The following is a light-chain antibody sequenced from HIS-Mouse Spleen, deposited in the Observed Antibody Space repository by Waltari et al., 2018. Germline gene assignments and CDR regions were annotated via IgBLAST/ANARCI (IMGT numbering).Light chain of an antibody. CDR3: QQLNSYPPP. CDR1: QGISSY. Sequence: DIQLTQSPSFLSASVGDRVTITCRASQGISSYLAWYQQKPGKAPKLLIYAASTLQSGVPSRFSGSGSGTEFTLTISRLQPEDFATYYCQQLNSYPPPFGQGTKVEIK. J-gene: IGKJ1*01. CDR2: AAS. V-gene: IGKV1-9*01.